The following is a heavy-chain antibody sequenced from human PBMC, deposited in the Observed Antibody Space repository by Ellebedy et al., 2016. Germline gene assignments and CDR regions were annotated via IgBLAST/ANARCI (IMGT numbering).Heavy chain of an antibody. CDR2: IYPGDSDT. J-gene: IGHJ3*02. CDR1: GYSFTSYW. CDR3: ARLDIVVVPAAISDAFDI. V-gene: IGHV5-51*01. D-gene: IGHD2-2*03. Sequence: GESLKFSXKGSGYSFTSYWIGWVRQMPGKGLEWMGIIYPGDSDTRYSPSFQGQVTISADKSISTAYLQWSSLKASDTAMYYCARLDIVVVPAAISDAFDIWGQGTMVTVSS.